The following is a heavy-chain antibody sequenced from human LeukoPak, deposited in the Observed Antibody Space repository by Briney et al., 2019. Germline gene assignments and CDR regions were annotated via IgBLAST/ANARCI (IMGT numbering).Heavy chain of an antibody. CDR2: IHPGDSDT. J-gene: IGHJ4*01. CDR1: GYRFTYW. CDR3: ARQDGAAKFYFDY. V-gene: IGHV5-51*01. Sequence: GESLKISCKGSGYRFTYWIAWVRQMPGKGLEWMGVIHPGDSDTRYSPSFRGQVTISVDKFISTAYLQWSSLTASDTAIYYCARQDGAAKFYFDYWGHGTLVTVSS. D-gene: IGHD5-24*01.